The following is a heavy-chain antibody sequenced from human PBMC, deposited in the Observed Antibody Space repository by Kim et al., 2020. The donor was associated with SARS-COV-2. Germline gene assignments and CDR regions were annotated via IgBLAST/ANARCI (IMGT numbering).Heavy chain of an antibody. D-gene: IGHD6-13*01. CDR3: ARDPHSSSWYGWWFDP. J-gene: IGHJ5*02. Sequence: KFQGRVTMTRDTSTSTVYMELSSLRSEDTAVYYCARDPHSSSWYGWWFDPWGQGTLVTVSS. V-gene: IGHV1-46*01.